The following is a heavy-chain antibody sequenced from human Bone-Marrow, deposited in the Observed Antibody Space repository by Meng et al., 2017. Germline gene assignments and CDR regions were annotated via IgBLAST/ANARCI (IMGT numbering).Heavy chain of an antibody. CDR2: IYHTGNT. D-gene: IGHD5-12*01. CDR1: GGSISSGGFS. CDR3: ARVLWLRRNQRFDY. V-gene: IGHV4-30-2*01. J-gene: IGHJ4*02. Sequence: QLQLQESGSGLVKPSQTLSLTCGVSGGSISSGGFSWTWIRQPPGNGLEWLGYIYHTGNTYYNPSLKSRVTMSVDRPKRQFSLKLSSVTAADTAVYYCARVLWLRRNQRFDYWGQGTLVTVSS.